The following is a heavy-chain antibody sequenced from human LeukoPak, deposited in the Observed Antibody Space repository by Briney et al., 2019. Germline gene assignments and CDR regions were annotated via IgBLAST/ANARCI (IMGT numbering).Heavy chain of an antibody. Sequence: GGSLRLSRAASGFTFSSYGMHWVRQAPGKGLEWVAFIRYDGSNKYYADSVKGRFTISRDNSKNTLYLQMNSLRAEDTAVYYCAKDPDHVSPGPMNYWGQGTLVTVSS. CDR2: IRYDGSNK. CDR1: GFTFSSYG. V-gene: IGHV3-30*02. D-gene: IGHD3-22*01. CDR3: AKDPDHVSPGPMNY. J-gene: IGHJ4*02.